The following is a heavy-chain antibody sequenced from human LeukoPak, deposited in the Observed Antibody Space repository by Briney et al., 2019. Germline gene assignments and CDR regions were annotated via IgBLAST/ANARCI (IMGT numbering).Heavy chain of an antibody. Sequence: GGSLRLPCAASGFTVSSNYMNWVRPAPGKGLEWVSVIYSSGNTFYADSVKGRFTISRDNSKNTLYLQMNSLRVEDTAVYYCAKAGYCGGDCRFQNDAFDIWGQGTMVTVSS. J-gene: IGHJ3*02. D-gene: IGHD2-21*02. CDR2: IYSSGNT. CDR1: GFTVSSNY. CDR3: AKAGYCGGDCRFQNDAFDI. V-gene: IGHV3-53*01.